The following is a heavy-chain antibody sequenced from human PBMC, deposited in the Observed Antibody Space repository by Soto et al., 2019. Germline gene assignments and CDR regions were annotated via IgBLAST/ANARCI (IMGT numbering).Heavy chain of an antibody. V-gene: IGHV3-15*07. J-gene: IGHJ4*01. Sequence: AGSLRLSCAASGFTFSNSWINWVRQAPGKGLEWVGRIKSKTDGGTTDYAEPVKGRFAISRDDSNNMVYLQMNSLKIEDTAVYYCTTDSYSTIIIVRFDYWGHGTLVTVPQ. CDR1: GFTFSNSW. CDR2: IKSKTDGGTT. CDR3: TTDSYSTIIIVRFDY. D-gene: IGHD3-22*01.